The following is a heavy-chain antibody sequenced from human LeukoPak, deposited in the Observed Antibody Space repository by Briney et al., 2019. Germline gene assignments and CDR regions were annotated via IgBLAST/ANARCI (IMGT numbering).Heavy chain of an antibody. J-gene: IGHJ4*02. Sequence: PGGSLRLSCAASGFTFSSYAMHWVRQAPGKGLEWVAVISYDGSNKYYADSVKGRFTISRDNSKNTLYLQMNSLRAEDTAVYYCARSGPRSGWYWGNFDYWGQGTLVTVSS. D-gene: IGHD6-19*01. CDR2: ISYDGSNK. CDR1: GFTFSSYA. CDR3: ARSGPRSGWYWGNFDY. V-gene: IGHV3-30-3*01.